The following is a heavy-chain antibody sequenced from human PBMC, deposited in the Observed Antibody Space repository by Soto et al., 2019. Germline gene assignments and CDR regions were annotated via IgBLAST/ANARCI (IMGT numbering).Heavy chain of an antibody. D-gene: IGHD6-6*01. CDR3: ARQLSRGVSHIAARPYWFDP. Sequence: SETLSLTCTVSGGSISSSSYYWGWIRQPPGKGLEWIGSIYYSGSTYYNPSLKSRVTISVDTSKNQFSLKLSSVTAADTAVYYCARQLSRGVSHIAARPYWFDPWGQGTLVTVSS. CDR2: IYYSGST. CDR1: GGSISSSSYY. J-gene: IGHJ5*02. V-gene: IGHV4-39*01.